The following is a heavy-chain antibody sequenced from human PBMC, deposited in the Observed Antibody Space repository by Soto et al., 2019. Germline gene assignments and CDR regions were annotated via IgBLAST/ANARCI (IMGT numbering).Heavy chain of an antibody. Sequence: SETLSLTCTVSGGSIRSEYYHWTWIRQAPGKGLEWIGSIHYSGSVYYNPSLQSRLTMSVDTSKNLFSLNLTSVTAADTAIYYCARHPARVVVASTFDYWGQGTLVTVSS. D-gene: IGHD2-15*01. CDR1: GGSIRSEYYH. J-gene: IGHJ4*02. CDR3: ARHPARVVVASTFDY. V-gene: IGHV4-30-4*01. CDR2: IHYSGSV.